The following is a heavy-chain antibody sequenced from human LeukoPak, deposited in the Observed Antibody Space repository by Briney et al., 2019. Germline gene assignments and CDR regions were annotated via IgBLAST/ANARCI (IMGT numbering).Heavy chain of an antibody. CDR2: ISYDGSNK. CDR3: ARDTEYYGSGSYYPPDY. D-gene: IGHD3-10*01. V-gene: IGHV3-30-3*01. J-gene: IGHJ4*02. Sequence: TGRSLRLSCAASGFTFRSCAMHWVRQAPGKGLEWVAVISYDGSNKYYADSVKGRFTISRDNSKNTLYLQMNSLRAEDTAVYYCARDTEYYGSGSYYPPDYWGQGTLVTVSS. CDR1: GFTFRSCA.